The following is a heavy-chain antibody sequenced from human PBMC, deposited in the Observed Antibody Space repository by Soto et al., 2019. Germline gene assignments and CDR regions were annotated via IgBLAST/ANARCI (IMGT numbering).Heavy chain of an antibody. CDR1: GFTFSSYS. J-gene: IGHJ4*02. D-gene: IGHD3-10*01. CDR3: AREAVRGVIIIFDY. Sequence: GGSLRLSCAASGFTFSSYSMNWVRQAPGKGLEWVSYISSSSSTIYYADSVKGRFTISRDNAKNSLYLQMNSLRDEDTAVYYCAREAVRGVIIIFDYWGQGTLVTVSS. CDR2: ISSSSSTI. V-gene: IGHV3-48*02.